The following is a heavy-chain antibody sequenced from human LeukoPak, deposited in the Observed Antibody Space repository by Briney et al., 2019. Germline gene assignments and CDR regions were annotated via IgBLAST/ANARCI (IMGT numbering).Heavy chain of an antibody. J-gene: IGHJ4*02. CDR1: GFTFSDHD. Sequence: GGSLRLSGAASGFTFSDHDMDWVRQAPGKGLEWVGRVRKKTNSYTTEYAASVKGRFTISRHDSQNSLYLQMNSLTAEDTAVYYCARLVGANNWGQGTLVIVSS. V-gene: IGHV3-72*01. CDR2: VRKKTNSYTT. D-gene: IGHD1-26*01. CDR3: ARLVGANN.